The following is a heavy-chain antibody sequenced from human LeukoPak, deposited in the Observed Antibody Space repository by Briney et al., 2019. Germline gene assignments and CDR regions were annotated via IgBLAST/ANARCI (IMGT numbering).Heavy chain of an antibody. Sequence: GASVKVSCKASGYTFTSYDINWVRQATGQGLEWMGWMNPNSGNTGYAQKFQGRVTMTRNTSISTAYMELSSLRSEDTAVYYCITGYHGSGRQEPIDYWGQGTLVTVSS. CDR3: ITGYHGSGRQEPIDY. J-gene: IGHJ4*02. CDR2: MNPNSGNT. V-gene: IGHV1-8*01. CDR1: GYTFTSYD. D-gene: IGHD3-10*01.